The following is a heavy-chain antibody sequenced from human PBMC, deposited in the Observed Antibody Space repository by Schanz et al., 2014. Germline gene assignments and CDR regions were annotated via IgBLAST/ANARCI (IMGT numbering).Heavy chain of an antibody. Sequence: QAQLMESGGGVVQPGTSLILSCSVSGFSLNTYGIHWFRQPAGKGLEWVAVISYDGSNKYYADSVKGRFTISRDNSKNTLYLQMNTLRAEDTAVYYCARDRGYCSGGSCLTFGYWGQGTLVTVSS. CDR3: ARDRGYCSGGSCLTFGY. J-gene: IGHJ4*02. CDR1: GFSLNTYG. D-gene: IGHD2-15*01. V-gene: IGHV3-30*19. CDR2: ISYDGSNK.